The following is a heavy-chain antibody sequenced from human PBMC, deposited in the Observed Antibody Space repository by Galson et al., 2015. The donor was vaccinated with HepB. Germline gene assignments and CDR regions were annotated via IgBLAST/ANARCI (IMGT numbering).Heavy chain of an antibody. V-gene: IGHV3-30*18. J-gene: IGHJ4*02. Sequence: SLRLSCAASGFTFSTYGMHWVRQAPGKGLEWVALISYNGGNEYYADSVTGRFTISRDNSKNTLYLQMNSLRADDTAVYYCAKDSSGYSRPFDSWGLGTLVTVSS. D-gene: IGHD3-22*01. CDR1: GFTFSTYG. CDR3: AKDSSGYSRPFDS. CDR2: ISYNGGNE.